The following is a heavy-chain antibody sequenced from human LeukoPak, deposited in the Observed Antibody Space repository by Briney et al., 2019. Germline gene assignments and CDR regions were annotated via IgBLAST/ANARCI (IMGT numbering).Heavy chain of an antibody. CDR1: GGTFSSYA. J-gene: IGHJ6*03. CDR2: IIPIFGTA. D-gene: IGHD3-10*01. CDR3: ARYGSGSRYYYYMDV. Sequence: ASVKVSCKASGGTFSSYAISWVRQAPGQGLEWMGGIIPIFGTANYAQKFQGRVTITADKSTSTAYMELSSLRSEDTAVYYCARYGSGSRYYYYMDVWGKGTTVTVSS. V-gene: IGHV1-69*06.